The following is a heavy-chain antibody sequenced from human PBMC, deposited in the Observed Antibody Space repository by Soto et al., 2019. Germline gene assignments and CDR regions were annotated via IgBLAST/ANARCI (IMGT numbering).Heavy chain of an antibody. CDR3: AREGYCSGGSCYGNWFDP. Sequence: GASVKVSCKASGYTFTGYYMHWVRQAPGQGLEGMGWINPNSGGTNYAQKFQGRVTMNRDTSISTAYMGLSRLGSYDTAVYYCAREGYCSGGSCYGNWFDPWGQGTLVTVSS. J-gene: IGHJ5*02. CDR1: GYTFTGYY. CDR2: INPNSGGT. V-gene: IGHV1-2*02. D-gene: IGHD2-15*01.